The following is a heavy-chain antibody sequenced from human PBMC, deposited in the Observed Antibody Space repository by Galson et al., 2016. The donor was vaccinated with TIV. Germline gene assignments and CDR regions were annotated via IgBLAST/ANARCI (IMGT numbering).Heavy chain of an antibody. D-gene: IGHD6-6*01. J-gene: IGHJ6*02. CDR2: INMGSINPNSGGT. V-gene: IGHV1-2*02. Sequence: SVKVSCKASGYAFTGYFIHWVRQAPGQGLEWMGWINMGSINPNSGGTNYAPKFQGRVAMTGDTAISTVYLELSSLRSDDTAIYYCALASRYHFGFDGWGHGTTVTVSS. CDR1: GYAFTGYF. CDR3: ALASRYHFGFDG.